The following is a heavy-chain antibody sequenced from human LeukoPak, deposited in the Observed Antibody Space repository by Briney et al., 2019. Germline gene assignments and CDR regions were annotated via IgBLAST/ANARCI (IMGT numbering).Heavy chain of an antibody. CDR3: ARSSSGTYHY. D-gene: IGHD3-10*01. CDR2: INGDNGNT. J-gene: IGHJ4*02. CDR1: GYNFPSYT. V-gene: IGHV1-3*01. Sequence: ASVKLSCKTSGYNFPSYTMHWLRQAPGQSPEWMGSINGDNGNTKYSEKFQDRVTFTRDTSASSAYMELSSLRSEDTAVYYCARSSSGTYHYWGQGTLVTVSS.